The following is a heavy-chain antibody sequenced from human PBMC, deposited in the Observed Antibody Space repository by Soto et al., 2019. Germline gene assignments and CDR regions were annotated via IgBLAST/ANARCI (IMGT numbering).Heavy chain of an antibody. V-gene: IGHV4-31*03. CDR3: AREGGLAYCGGDCLYNWFDP. CDR1: GGSISSGDYY. CDR2: RSYSGST. Sequence: QVQLQESGPGLVKPSQTLSLTCTVSGGSISSGDYYWSWVRQHPGKGLEWIGYRSYSGSTYYNPSLKSRVTIVVDMSRNQFSLRLSSVTAADTAVYYCAREGGLAYCGGDCLYNWFDPWGQGTLVTVSS. J-gene: IGHJ5*02. D-gene: IGHD2-21*02.